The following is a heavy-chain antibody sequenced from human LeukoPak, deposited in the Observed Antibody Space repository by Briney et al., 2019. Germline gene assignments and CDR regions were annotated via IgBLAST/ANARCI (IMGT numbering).Heavy chain of an antibody. J-gene: IGHJ4*02. CDR3: AKIPYSNYGGYFDY. V-gene: IGHV3-30*18. D-gene: IGHD4-11*01. Sequence: GGSLRLSCAASGFTFSSYGMHWVRQAPGKGLEWVAVISYDGSNKYYADSVKGRFTISRDNSKNTLYLQMNSLRAEDTAVYYCAKIPYSNYGGYFDYWGQGTLVTVSS. CDR1: GFTFSSYG. CDR2: ISYDGSNK.